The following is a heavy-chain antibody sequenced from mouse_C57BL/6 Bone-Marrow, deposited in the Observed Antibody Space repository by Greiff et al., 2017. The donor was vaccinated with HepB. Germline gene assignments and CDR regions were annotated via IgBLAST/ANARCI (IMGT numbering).Heavy chain of an antibody. CDR3: TTPCSGSSAWFAY. Sequence: DVQLQESGAELVRPGASVKLSCTASGFNIKDDYMHWVKQRPEQGLEWIGWIDPENGDTEYASKFQGKATITADTSSNTAYLQLSSLTSEDTAVYYCTTPCSGSSAWFAYWGQGTLVTVSA. CDR2: IDPENGDT. D-gene: IGHD1-1*01. J-gene: IGHJ3*01. CDR1: GFNIKDDY. V-gene: IGHV14-4*01.